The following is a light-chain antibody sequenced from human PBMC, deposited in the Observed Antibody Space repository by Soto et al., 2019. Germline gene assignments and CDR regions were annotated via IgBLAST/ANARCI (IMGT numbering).Light chain of an antibody. V-gene: IGKV1-39*01. Sequence: DIQMTQSPSSLSASVGDRVTITCRASQSITSYLHWYQQKPGKAPKLLIHAASSLQSGVPSRFSGSGSGTDFTVTISSLQPEDFATYYCQQSYSTPLTFGGGTKVEIK. J-gene: IGKJ4*01. CDR1: QSITSY. CDR2: AAS. CDR3: QQSYSTPLT.